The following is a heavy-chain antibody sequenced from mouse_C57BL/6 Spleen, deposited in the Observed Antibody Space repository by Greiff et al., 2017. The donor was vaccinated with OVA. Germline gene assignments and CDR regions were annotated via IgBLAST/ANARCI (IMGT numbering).Heavy chain of an antibody. CDR1: GYTFTSYW. CDR3: ARSTGDPYYFDY. V-gene: IGHV1-64*01. J-gene: IGHJ2*01. Sequence: QVQLQQPGAELVKPGASVKLSCKASGYTFTSYWMHWVKQRPGQGLEWIGMIHPNSGSTNYNEKFKSKATLTVDKSSSTAYMQLSSLTSEDSAVYYCARSTGDPYYFDYWGKGTTLTVSS. D-gene: IGHD1-1*01. CDR2: IHPNSGST.